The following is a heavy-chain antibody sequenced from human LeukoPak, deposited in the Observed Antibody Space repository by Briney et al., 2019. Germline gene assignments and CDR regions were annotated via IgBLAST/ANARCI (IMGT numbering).Heavy chain of an antibody. V-gene: IGHV3-48*01. CDR3: ARDPIDGYYYYYMDV. CDR1: GFTFSRYS. D-gene: IGHD5-24*01. J-gene: IGHJ6*03. CDR2: ISSSSSNI. Sequence: GGSLRLSCAASGFTFSRYSMNWVRQAPGQGLKWVSYISSSSSNILYADSVEGRFTIVRDNAKNSQYLQMNSLRAEDTAVYYCARDPIDGYYYYYMDVWGKGTTVTVSS.